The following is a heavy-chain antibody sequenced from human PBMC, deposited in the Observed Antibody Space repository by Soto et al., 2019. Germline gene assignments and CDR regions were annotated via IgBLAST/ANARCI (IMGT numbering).Heavy chain of an antibody. D-gene: IGHD2-8*01. CDR2: IFYSGST. CDR3: VHHGGVPYYHDF. J-gene: IGHJ4*02. V-gene: IGHV4-4*02. Sequence: QVQLQESGPGLVNPSGTLSLTCAVSGGSLSSSSWWSWVRQPPGKTLEWLGEIFYSGSTKYNPSLNSRVTISADQSKNDFSLRLSSVTAADTAAYYCVHHGGVPYYHDFWGQGMLVTVSS. CDR1: GGSLSSSSW.